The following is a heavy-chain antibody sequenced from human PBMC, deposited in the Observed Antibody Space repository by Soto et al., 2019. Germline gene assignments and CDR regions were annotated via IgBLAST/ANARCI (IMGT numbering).Heavy chain of an antibody. Sequence: EVQLVESGGGLVKPGGSLRLSCEASGFTLKTYNMYWVRQAPGKGLEWVASISGSSSYIQYVDSVKGRFTMSRDNAKNSLYLQMDSLRAEDTAVYYCSRETTNWFDPWGQGTLVIVSP. D-gene: IGHD1-1*01. CDR1: GFTLKTYN. CDR2: ISGSSSYI. J-gene: IGHJ5*02. V-gene: IGHV3-21*01. CDR3: SRETTNWFDP.